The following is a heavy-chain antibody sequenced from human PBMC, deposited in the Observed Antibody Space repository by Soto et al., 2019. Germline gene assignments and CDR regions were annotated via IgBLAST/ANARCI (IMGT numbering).Heavy chain of an antibody. Sequence: GASVKVSCKASGYTFTSYYMHWVRQAPGQGLEWMGIINPSGGSTSYAQKFQGRVTMTRDTSTSTVYMKLSSLRSEDTAVYYCARAPRVTPYYYYVMDVWGQATTVTV. V-gene: IGHV1-46*01. D-gene: IGHD2-21*02. CDR1: GYTFTSYY. CDR2: INPSGGST. J-gene: IGHJ6*02. CDR3: ARAPRVTPYYYYVMDV.